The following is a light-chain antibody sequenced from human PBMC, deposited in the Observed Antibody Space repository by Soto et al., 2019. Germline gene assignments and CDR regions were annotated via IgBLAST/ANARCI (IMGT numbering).Light chain of an antibody. J-gene: IGKJ5*01. Sequence: EIVMTQSPATLSVSPGERATLSCRASQSVSSNLAWYQQNPGQAPRLLLYGASTRATGIPARFSRSGSGTELILTISSMQSEDFAVSYCQQYNNWHPITFGQGTRLEIK. CDR3: QQYNNWHPIT. CDR2: GAS. V-gene: IGKV3-15*01. CDR1: QSVSSN.